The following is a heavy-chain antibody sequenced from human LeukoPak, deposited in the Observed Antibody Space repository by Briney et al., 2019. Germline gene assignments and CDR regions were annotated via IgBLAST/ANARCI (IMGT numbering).Heavy chain of an antibody. V-gene: IGHV3-66*02. CDR3: ARDQRSESYYPWGWFDP. CDR2: IYSDGST. CDR1: GFSVGTNY. Sequence: GGSLRLSCAASGFSVGTNYLSWVRQAPGKGLEWVSVIYSDGSTYYTDSVKGRFTISRDNSKNTLYLQMNSLRPGDTAVYYCARDQRSESYYPWGWFDPWGQGTLVTVSS. D-gene: IGHD1-26*01. J-gene: IGHJ5*02.